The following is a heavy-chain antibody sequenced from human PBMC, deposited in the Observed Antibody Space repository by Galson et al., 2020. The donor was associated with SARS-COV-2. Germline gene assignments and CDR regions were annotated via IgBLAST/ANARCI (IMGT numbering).Heavy chain of an antibody. J-gene: IGHJ6*02. CDR3: ARDPAPGRMDV. CDR2: IGRSGSPV. V-gene: IGHV3-11*01. CDR1: GFTFSDYY. Sequence: GGSLRLSCAASGFTFSDYYMSWIRQAPGKGLEWLSYIGRSGSPVYYADSVKVRFTLSRDNAKNSLYLQMNSLRAEDTAVYYCARDPAPGRMDVWGQGNTVTVSS.